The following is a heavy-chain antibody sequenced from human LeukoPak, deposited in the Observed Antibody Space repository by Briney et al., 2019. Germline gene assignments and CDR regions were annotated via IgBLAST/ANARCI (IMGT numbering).Heavy chain of an antibody. CDR2: IYYSGST. CDR3: AIYSSGWNFDY. V-gene: IGHV4-39*01. Sequence: KPSETLSLTCTVSGGSISSSSYYWGWIRQPPGKGLEWIGSIYYSGSTYYNPSLKSRVTISVDTSKNQFSLKLSSVTAADTAVYYCAIYSSGWNFDYWGQGTLVTVSS. D-gene: IGHD6-19*01. J-gene: IGHJ4*02. CDR1: GGSISSSSYY.